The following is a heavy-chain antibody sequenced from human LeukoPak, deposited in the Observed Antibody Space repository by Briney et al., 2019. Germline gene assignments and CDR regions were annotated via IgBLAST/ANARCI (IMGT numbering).Heavy chain of an antibody. CDR1: GYTFTGYY. J-gene: IGHJ4*02. CDR3: ASHASSNYYDSRRFDY. V-gene: IGHV1-2*02. D-gene: IGHD3-22*01. CDR2: INPNSGGT. Sequence: VASVKVSCKASGYTFTGYYMHWVRQAPGQGLEWMGWINPNSGGTNYAQKFQGRVTMTRDTSISTAYMELSRLRSDDTAVYYCASHASSNYYDSRRFDYWGQGTLVTVSS.